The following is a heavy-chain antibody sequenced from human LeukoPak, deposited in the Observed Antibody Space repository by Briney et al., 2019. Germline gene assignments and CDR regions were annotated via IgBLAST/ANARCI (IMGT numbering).Heavy chain of an antibody. Sequence: GGSLRLSCAASGFTFSSYAMSWVRQAPGKGLEWVSAISGSGGSTYYADSVKGRFTISRDNSKNTLDLQMNSLRAEDTAVYYRAKDAFFFGSGRFPPLDLWGQGTLVTVSS. CDR2: ISGSGGST. J-gene: IGHJ4*02. CDR3: AKDAFFFGSGRFPPLDL. V-gene: IGHV3-23*01. D-gene: IGHD3-10*01. CDR1: GFTFSSYA.